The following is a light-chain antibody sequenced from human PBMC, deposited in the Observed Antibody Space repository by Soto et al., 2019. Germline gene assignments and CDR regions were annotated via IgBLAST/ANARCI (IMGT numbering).Light chain of an antibody. J-gene: IGKJ5*01. CDR1: QTISNY. CDR3: QQTYASIT. CDR2: TAS. Sequence: DIQMTQSPSSLSASVGDRFTLTFRASQTISNYLNWYQQKPGKAPKLLIYTASNLQSGVPSRFGGSGSGTDFTLTISSLQPEDFATYYCQQTYASITFGQGTRLEIK. V-gene: IGKV1-39*01.